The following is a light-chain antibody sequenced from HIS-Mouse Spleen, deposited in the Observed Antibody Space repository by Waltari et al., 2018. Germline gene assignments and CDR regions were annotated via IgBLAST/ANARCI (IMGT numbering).Light chain of an antibody. CDR1: SPNIGSNY. CDR3: AAWDDSLSGV. V-gene: IGLV1-47*01. J-gene: IGLJ2*01. CDR2: RNN. Sequence: QSVLTQPPSASGTPGQRVTISCSGSSPNIGSNYVYWYQQLPGTAPKLLIYRNNRRPYGVPDRLSGSKSGTSSSLAISGLRSEDEADYYCAAWDDSLSGVFGGGTKLTVL.